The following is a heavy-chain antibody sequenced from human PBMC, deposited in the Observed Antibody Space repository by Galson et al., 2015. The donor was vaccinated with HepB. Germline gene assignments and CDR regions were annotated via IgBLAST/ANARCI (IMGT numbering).Heavy chain of an antibody. Sequence: SCKASGYTFTNFAIHWVRQAPGQSLEWMGWINPSNGNTKYSQKFQGRVSITRDASAATSYLELSSLRPADSAMYFCARDPYTTGWYYFDFWGQGSLVTVSS. CDR1: GYTFTNFA. V-gene: IGHV1-3*01. CDR2: INPSNGNT. J-gene: IGHJ4*02. CDR3: ARDPYTTGWYYFDF. D-gene: IGHD6-19*01.